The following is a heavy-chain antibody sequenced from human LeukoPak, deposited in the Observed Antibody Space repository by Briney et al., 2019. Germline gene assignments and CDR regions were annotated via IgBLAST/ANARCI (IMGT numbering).Heavy chain of an antibody. CDR2: ISAYNGNT. CDR1: GYTFTSYD. Sequence: ASVKVSCKASGYTFTSYDINWVRQATGQGLEWMGWISAYNGNTNYAQKLQGRVTMTTDTSTSTAYMELRSLRSDDTAVYYCARDATIWFGELLPGDYYMDVWGKGTTVTISS. CDR3: ARDATIWFGELLPGDYYMDV. V-gene: IGHV1-18*01. D-gene: IGHD3-10*01. J-gene: IGHJ6*03.